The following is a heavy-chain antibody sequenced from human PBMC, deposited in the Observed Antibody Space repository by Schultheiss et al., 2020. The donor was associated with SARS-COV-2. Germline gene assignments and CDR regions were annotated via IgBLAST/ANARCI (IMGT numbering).Heavy chain of an antibody. J-gene: IGHJ6*02. CDR3: ARVVVPAATYYYYGMDV. D-gene: IGHD2-2*01. V-gene: IGHV3-9*01. CDR1: GFALKDYA. CDR2: ISLNSGAI. Sequence: SLKISCAASGFALKDYAMHWVRQAPGKGLEWVSSISLNSGAIAYADSVKGRFTISRDNAKNSLYLQMNSLRAEDTAVYYCARVVVPAATYYYYGMDVWGQGTTVTVSS.